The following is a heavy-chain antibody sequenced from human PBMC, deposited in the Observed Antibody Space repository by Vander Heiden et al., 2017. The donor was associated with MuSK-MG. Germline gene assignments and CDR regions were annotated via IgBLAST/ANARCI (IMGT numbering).Heavy chain of an antibody. D-gene: IGHD3-16*01. CDR1: GFPFDTYA. CDR3: TKWGDKSSTLYYMDV. Sequence: EVQLLESGGGLVQPGGSLRLSCAASGFPFDTYAMHWVRQAPGKGLEWVSTMSGNGGIYYAAAVKGRFTISRDNSKNTMFLQMTSLTAEDTAVYYCTKWGDKSSTLYYMDVWGKGTTVTVSS. V-gene: IGHV3-23*01. CDR2: MSGNGGI. J-gene: IGHJ6*03.